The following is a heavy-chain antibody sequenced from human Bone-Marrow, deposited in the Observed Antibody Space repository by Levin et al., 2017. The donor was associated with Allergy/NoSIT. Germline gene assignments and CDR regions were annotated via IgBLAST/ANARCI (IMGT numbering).Heavy chain of an antibody. D-gene: IGHD3-22*01. CDR2: ITSSGDST. Sequence: GESLKISCAASGFTFRHYTMNWVRQAPGKGLEWVSCITSSGDSTYYADSVKGRFTISRDNAKNSLYLQLNRLRDEDTAMYYCARDPARGYYDSSGYSGDHWGQGTLITVSS. CDR1: GFTFRHYT. CDR3: ARDPARGYYDSSGYSGDH. V-gene: IGHV3-48*02. J-gene: IGHJ4*02.